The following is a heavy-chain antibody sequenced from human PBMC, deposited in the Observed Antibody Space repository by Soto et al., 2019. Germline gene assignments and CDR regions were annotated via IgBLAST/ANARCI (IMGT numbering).Heavy chain of an antibody. V-gene: IGHV4-59*08. CDR2: MYYGGRT. Sequence: QVQLQQSGPGLVKSSETLSLTCTVSGGSISSYYWSWIRQPPGKGLEWIGYMYYGGRTNYNPSLKSRVTISVDTSKMQGSMKLSSVTAADTAVYFCARGTPSPLIVRSSRGPWFDPWGQGTLVTVSS. CDR3: ARGTPSPLIVRSSRGPWFDP. D-gene: IGHD2-15*01. CDR1: GGSISSYY. J-gene: IGHJ5*02.